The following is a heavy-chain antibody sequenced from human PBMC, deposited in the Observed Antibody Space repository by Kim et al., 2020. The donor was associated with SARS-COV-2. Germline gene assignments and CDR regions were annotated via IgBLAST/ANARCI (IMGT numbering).Heavy chain of an antibody. Sequence: PSRKSRVTISVDTSKNQFSLKLSSVTAADTAVYYCARLVLLWFGELIVDYWGQGTLVTVSS. J-gene: IGHJ4*02. D-gene: IGHD3-10*01. CDR3: ARLVLLWFGELIVDY. V-gene: IGHV4-39*01.